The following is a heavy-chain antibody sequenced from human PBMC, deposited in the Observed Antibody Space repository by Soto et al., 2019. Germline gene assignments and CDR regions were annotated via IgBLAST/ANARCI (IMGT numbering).Heavy chain of an antibody. CDR1: AFKFSDYY. CDR3: ARAPDCGEGSCYRHFDL. Sequence: QVQLVESGGGLVKPGGSLRLSCAASAFKFSDYYMSWVRQAPGKGLEWVSYISGSGDVIYYADSVKGRFTISGDNDKKSVHLQMDTLRAEDTALYYCARAPDCGEGSCYRHFDLWGQGTRVAVSS. J-gene: IGHJ4*02. V-gene: IGHV3-11*01. D-gene: IGHD2-15*01. CDR2: ISGSGDVI.